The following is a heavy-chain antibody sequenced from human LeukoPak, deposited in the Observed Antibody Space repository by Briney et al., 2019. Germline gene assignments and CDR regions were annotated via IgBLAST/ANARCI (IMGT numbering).Heavy chain of an antibody. CDR2: VNPNSGGT. D-gene: IGHD3-22*01. CDR1: GYTFTGFH. V-gene: IGHV1-2*02. CDR3: ARSVISGDYYDAAINY. Sequence: ASVKVSCKASGYTFTGFHMHWVRQAPGQGLEWMGWVNPNSGGTNYAQKFQGRVTMTRDTSITTVYMEMSSVTSGDTAVYYCARSVISGDYYDAAINYWGQGTLVTVSS. J-gene: IGHJ4*02.